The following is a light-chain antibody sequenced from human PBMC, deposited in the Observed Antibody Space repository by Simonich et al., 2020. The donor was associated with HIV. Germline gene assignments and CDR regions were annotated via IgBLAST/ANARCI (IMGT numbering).Light chain of an antibody. CDR3: QQYYNTPH. Sequence: DIVMTQSPDSLAVSLGERATINCKSSQSVLYSSNNKNYLAWYKQKPGQPPKLLIYWASTRESGVPDRFSASGSGTDFTLTISSLQAEDVAIYYCQQYYNTPHFGQGTKLEIK. CDR2: WAS. J-gene: IGKJ2*01. V-gene: IGKV4-1*01. CDR1: QSVLYSSNNKNY.